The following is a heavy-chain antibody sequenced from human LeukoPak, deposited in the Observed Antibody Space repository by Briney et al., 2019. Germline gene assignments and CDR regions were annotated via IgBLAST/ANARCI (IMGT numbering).Heavy chain of an antibody. CDR3: ASRRSYYYDSSGYMEH. J-gene: IGHJ1*01. Sequence: ASVKVSCKASGGTFSSYAISWVRQAPGQGLEWMGGIISIFGTANYAQKFQGRVTITADESTSTAYMELSSLGSEDTAVYYCASRRSYYYDSSGYMEHWGQGTLVTVSS. CDR1: GGTFSSYA. V-gene: IGHV1-69*13. D-gene: IGHD3-22*01. CDR2: IISIFGTA.